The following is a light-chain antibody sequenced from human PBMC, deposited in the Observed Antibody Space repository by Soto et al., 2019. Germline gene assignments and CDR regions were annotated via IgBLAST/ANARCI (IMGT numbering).Light chain of an antibody. Sequence: QSVLTQPPSASGTPGQRVTISCSGSSSNIGSNYVYWYQQLPGTAPKLLIYRNNQQHSGVPDRFSGSKSGTSASLAISGLRSEDEADYYCAAWDDSLVFGGGTQLTVL. V-gene: IGLV1-47*01. CDR1: SSNIGSNY. CDR2: RNN. CDR3: AAWDDSLV. J-gene: IGLJ7*01.